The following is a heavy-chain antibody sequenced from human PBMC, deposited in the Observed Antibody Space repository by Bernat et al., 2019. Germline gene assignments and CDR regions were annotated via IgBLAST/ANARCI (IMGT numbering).Heavy chain of an antibody. J-gene: IGHJ4*02. CDR2: IRGFGTGT. CDR3: VKDMNFYASGSFDY. D-gene: IGHD3-10*01. V-gene: IGHV3-23*01. Sequence: EVQLLESGGDLVQPGGSLRLSCAASGFTFTSYGMNWVRQAPGKGLEWVSGIRGFGTGTYYADSVKGRFSISRDNSKNTVSLQMNTLGVEDTAIYYSVKDMNFYASGSFDYWGQGTLVTVSS. CDR1: GFTFTSYG.